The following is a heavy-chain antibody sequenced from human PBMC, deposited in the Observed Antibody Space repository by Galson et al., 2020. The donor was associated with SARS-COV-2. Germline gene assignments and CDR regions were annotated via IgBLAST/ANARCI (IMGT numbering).Heavy chain of an antibody. J-gene: IGHJ6*02. D-gene: IGHD3-9*01. CDR3: ARFTGYYPDYYYGMDV. V-gene: IGHV3-11*01. Sequence: GESLKISCAASGFTLSDFYMSWIRQAPGKGLEWVSHIRSSGYSIYYADSVKGRFTVSRDNAKNSLYLQMNGLTADDTAVYYCARFTGYYPDYYYGMDVWGQGTTVTVSS. CDR2: IRSSGYSI. CDR1: GFTLSDFY.